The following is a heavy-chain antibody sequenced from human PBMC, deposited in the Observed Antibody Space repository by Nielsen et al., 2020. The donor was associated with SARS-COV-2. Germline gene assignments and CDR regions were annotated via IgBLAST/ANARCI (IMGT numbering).Heavy chain of an antibody. D-gene: IGHD3-22*01. CDR2: ITTSGTYT. CDR1: GFTFSDSY. V-gene: IGHV3-11*03. Sequence: GESLKISCAASGFTFSDSYMSWIRQAPGKGLEWVSYITTSGTYTNYADSVKGRFTISRDNAKKSLYLQMNSLRAEDTAVYYCARCYYDSSGYPLFDYWGQGTLVTVSS. J-gene: IGHJ4*02. CDR3: ARCYYDSSGYPLFDY.